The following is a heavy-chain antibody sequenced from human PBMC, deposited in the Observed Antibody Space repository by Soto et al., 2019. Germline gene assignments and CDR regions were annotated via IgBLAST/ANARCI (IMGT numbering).Heavy chain of an antibody. D-gene: IGHD3-22*01. CDR2: IYSGGST. Sequence: EVQLVESGGGLVQPGGSLRLSCAASGFSVSSSYMSWVRQAPGKGLEWVSVIYSGGSTYYGDSVKGRFTISRDNSKNTLYLQMNSLRAEDTAVYYCARMYYYDGSGYYYKYWYFDLWGRGTLVTVSS. J-gene: IGHJ2*01. V-gene: IGHV3-66*01. CDR1: GFSVSSSY. CDR3: ARMYYYDGSGYYYKYWYFDL.